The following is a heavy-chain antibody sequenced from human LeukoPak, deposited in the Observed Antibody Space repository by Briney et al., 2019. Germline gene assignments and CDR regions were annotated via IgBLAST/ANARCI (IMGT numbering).Heavy chain of an antibody. Sequence: PSETLSLTCTVSGGSISNYYWNWIRQPAGKGLEWIGRIYSSGSTDYNPSLKSRVTISVDTSKNQFSLKLSSVTAADTAVYYCARDRSGPSNWFDPWGQGTLVTVSS. V-gene: IGHV4-4*07. D-gene: IGHD3-10*01. CDR1: GGSISNYY. CDR3: ARDRSGPSNWFDP. CDR2: IYSSGST. J-gene: IGHJ5*02.